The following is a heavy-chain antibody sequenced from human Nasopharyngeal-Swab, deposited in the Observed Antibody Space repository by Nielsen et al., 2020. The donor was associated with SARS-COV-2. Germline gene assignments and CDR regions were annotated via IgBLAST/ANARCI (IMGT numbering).Heavy chain of an antibody. V-gene: IGHV3-74*01. CDR1: GFTFSSSW. Sequence: GGSLRLSCAGSGFTFSSSWLHWVRQAPGEGLVWVARLNGDATTVDYADSVKGRFTISRDNSKNTLYLQMNSLRAEDTAVYYCASLRFLEWLVFPPLDADAFDIWGQGTMVTVSS. CDR3: ASLRFLEWLVFPPLDADAFDI. D-gene: IGHD3-3*01. J-gene: IGHJ3*02. CDR2: LNGDATTV.